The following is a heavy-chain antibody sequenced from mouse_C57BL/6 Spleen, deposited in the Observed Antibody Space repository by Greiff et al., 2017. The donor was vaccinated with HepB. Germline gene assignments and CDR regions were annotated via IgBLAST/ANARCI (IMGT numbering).Heavy chain of an antibody. J-gene: IGHJ2*01. Sequence: EVKLQESGAELVRPGASVKLSCTASGFNIKDDYMHWVKQSPEQGLEWIGWIDPENGDTEYASKFQGKATITADTSSNTAYLQLSSLTSEDTAVYYCTTAGRVYWGQGTTLTVSS. CDR1: GFNIKDDY. CDR3: TTAGRVY. D-gene: IGHD3-3*01. V-gene: IGHV14-4*01. CDR2: IDPENGDT.